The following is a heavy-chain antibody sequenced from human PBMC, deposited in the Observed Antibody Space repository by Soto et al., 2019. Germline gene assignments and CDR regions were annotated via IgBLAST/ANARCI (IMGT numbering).Heavy chain of an antibody. D-gene: IGHD3-3*01. Sequence: XTQSLRNAVSWGSFRGYYGSWIRQPPGKGLEWIGEINHSGSTNYNPSLKSRVTISVDTSKNQFSLKLSSVTAADTAVYYCARVLRDWAAENYSFMDVWGKGTTVTVSS. CDR3: ARVLRDWAAENYSFMDV. V-gene: IGHV4-34*01. CDR1: WGSFRGYY. J-gene: IGHJ6*03. CDR2: INHSGST.